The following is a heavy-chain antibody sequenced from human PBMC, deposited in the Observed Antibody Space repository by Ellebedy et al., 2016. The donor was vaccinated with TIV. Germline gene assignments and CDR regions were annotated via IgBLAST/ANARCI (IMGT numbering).Heavy chain of an antibody. D-gene: IGHD4-17*01. CDR2: IGSSSSYT. CDR3: ARVARLNTYAGY. V-gene: IGHV3-11*06. Sequence: GESLKISCAASGFTFSDYYMSWIRQAPGKGLEWVSYIGSSSSYTNYEDSVKGRFTISRDNAKNSLYLQMNSLRAEDTAVYYCARVARLNTYAGYWGQGTLVTVSS. CDR1: GFTFSDYY. J-gene: IGHJ4*02.